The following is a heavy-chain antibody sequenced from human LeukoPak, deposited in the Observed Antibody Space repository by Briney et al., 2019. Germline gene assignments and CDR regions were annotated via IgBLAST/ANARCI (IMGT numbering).Heavy chain of an antibody. D-gene: IGHD5-18*01. Sequence: SETLSLTFTVSGGSISSGSYYWSWIRQPAGKGLEWIGRIYTSGSTNYNPSLKSRVTISVDTSKNQFSLKLSSVTAADTAVYYCARTTEGGYTYDYFYYYYMDVWGKGTTVTISS. J-gene: IGHJ6*03. V-gene: IGHV4-61*02. CDR2: IYTSGST. CDR3: ARTTEGGYTYDYFYYYYMDV. CDR1: GGSISSGSYY.